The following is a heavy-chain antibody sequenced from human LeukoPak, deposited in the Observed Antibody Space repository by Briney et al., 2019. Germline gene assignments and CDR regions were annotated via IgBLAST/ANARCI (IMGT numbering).Heavy chain of an antibody. J-gene: IGHJ4*02. CDR3: ARVPPSAHQLLSSDY. V-gene: IGHV1-18*04. CDR1: GYTFTNYG. CDR2: ISANNGET. Sequence: ASVKVSCKASGYTFTNYGISWVRQAPGQGLEWMSWISANNGETRYAQNLQGRLTITTDTSTSTAYMELRSLRPDDTAAYYCARVPPSAHQLLSSDYWGQGTQVTVSS. D-gene: IGHD2-2*01.